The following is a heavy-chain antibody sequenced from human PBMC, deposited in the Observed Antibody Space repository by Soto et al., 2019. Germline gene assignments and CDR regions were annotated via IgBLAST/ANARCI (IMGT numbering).Heavy chain of an antibody. D-gene: IGHD3-3*01. CDR2: ISSSSSTI. CDR1: GLNFSSYW. Sequence: GGSLRLSCAASGLNFSSYWMHWVRQTPGKGLEWVSYISSSSSTIYYADSVKGRFTISRDNAKNSLYLQMNSLRDEDTAVYYCARLLYDFWSGYYRRGPLDVWGQGTTVTVSS. V-gene: IGHV3-48*02. J-gene: IGHJ6*02. CDR3: ARLLYDFWSGYYRRGPLDV.